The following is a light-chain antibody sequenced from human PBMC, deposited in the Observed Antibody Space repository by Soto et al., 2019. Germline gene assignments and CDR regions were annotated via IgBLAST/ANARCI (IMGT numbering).Light chain of an antibody. CDR1: QSVRTY. Sequence: EIVLTQSPVTLSLSPGERATLSCRASQSVRTYLAWYQVKPGQAPRLLIYGSSNRATGIPARFSGSGAGTDFTLTITSLQSEDFGVYFCQQYKDWPTTFGQGTKVDIK. V-gene: IGKV3D-15*01. J-gene: IGKJ1*01. CDR2: GSS. CDR3: QQYKDWPTT.